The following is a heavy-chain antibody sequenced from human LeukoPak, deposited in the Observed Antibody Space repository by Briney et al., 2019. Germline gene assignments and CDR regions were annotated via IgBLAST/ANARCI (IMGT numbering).Heavy chain of an antibody. CDR3: ARPAYDSSGYYSLPFDY. CDR1: GGTFSSYG. J-gene: IGHJ4*02. CDR2: IIRIFGTP. V-gene: IGHV1-69*13. Sequence: SVKVSCKASGGTFSSYGITWVRQAPGQGLEWMGGIIRIFGTPNYAQKFQGRVTITADEATSTAHMELSSLRSEDTAVYYCARPAYDSSGYYSLPFDYWGQGTLVTVSS. D-gene: IGHD3-22*01.